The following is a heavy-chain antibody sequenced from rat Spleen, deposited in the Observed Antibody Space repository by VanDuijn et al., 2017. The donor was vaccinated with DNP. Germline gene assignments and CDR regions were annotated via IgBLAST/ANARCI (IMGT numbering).Heavy chain of an antibody. CDR2: ISTSGGST. J-gene: IGHJ2*01. CDR3: TTLVHY. Sequence: EVQLVESGGGLVQPGRSMKLSCAASGFTFSSFPMAWVRQAPTKGLEWVATISTSGGSTYYRDSVKGRFTISRDNAKSTLYLQMDSLRSEDTATYFCTTLVHYWGQGVMVTVSS. CDR1: GFTFSSFP. V-gene: IGHV5-46*01.